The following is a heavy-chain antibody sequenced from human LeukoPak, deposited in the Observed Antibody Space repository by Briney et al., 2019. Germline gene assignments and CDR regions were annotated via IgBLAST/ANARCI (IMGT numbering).Heavy chain of an antibody. J-gene: IGHJ6*02. D-gene: IGHD2-21*01. CDR2: ISGSGGTI. Sequence: GRSLRLSCAASGFSFSSYAMSWVRQAPGKGLEWVSAISGSGGTINYAYSVKGRFTTSRDNSKDTLYLQMDSLRAEDTAVYYCAKVGNSMAFYYYYGMDVWGQGTTVTVSS. CDR1: GFSFSSYA. V-gene: IGHV3-23*01. CDR3: AKVGNSMAFYYYYGMDV.